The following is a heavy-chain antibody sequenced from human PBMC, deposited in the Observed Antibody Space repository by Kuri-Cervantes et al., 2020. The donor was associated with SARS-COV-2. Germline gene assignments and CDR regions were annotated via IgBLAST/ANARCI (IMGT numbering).Heavy chain of an antibody. Sequence: GGSLRLSCTASGFTFGDYAMSWVRQAPGKGLEWVAVISYDGSNKYYADSVKGRFTISRDNSKNTLYLQMNSLRAEDTAVYYCAKDGGGDLNWFDPWGQGTLVTVSS. D-gene: IGHD2-21*01. J-gene: IGHJ5*02. CDR1: GFTFGDYA. CDR2: ISYDGSNK. CDR3: AKDGGGDLNWFDP. V-gene: IGHV3-30-3*02.